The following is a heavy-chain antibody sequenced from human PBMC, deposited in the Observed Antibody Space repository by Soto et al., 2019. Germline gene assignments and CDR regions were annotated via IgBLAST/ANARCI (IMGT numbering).Heavy chain of an antibody. Sequence: SETLSLTCTVSGGSISSGGYYWSWIRQHPGKGLEWIGYIYYSGSTYYNPSLKSRVTISVDTSKNQFSLKLSSVTAADTAVYYCARDQGRHRIVVVAATPEDGYYYMDVWGKGTTVTVSS. CDR2: IYYSGST. CDR3: ARDQGRHRIVVVAATPEDGYYYMDV. V-gene: IGHV4-31*03. CDR1: GGSISSGGYY. J-gene: IGHJ6*03. D-gene: IGHD2-15*01.